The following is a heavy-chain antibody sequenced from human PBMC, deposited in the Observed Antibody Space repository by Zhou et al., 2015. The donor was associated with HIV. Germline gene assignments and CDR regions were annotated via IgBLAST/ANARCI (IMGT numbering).Heavy chain of an antibody. D-gene: IGHD2-2*01. V-gene: IGHV3-30*03. CDR1: GFTFSSYG. CDR3: TVASSPAGPDVPKFDP. Sequence: QVQLVESGGGVVQPGRSLRLSCAASGFTFSSYGMHWVRQAPGKGLEWVAVISYDGSNKYYADSVKGRFTISRDNSKKTLYLQMNSLRAEDTAVYYCTVASSPAGPDVPKFDPWGQGTLVTVSS. CDR2: ISYDGSNK. J-gene: IGHJ5*02.